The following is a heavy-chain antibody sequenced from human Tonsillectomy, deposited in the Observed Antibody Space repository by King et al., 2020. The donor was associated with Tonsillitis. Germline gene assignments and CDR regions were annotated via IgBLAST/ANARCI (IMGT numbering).Heavy chain of an antibody. V-gene: IGHV3-23*04. CDR1: GFAFSSYA. J-gene: IGHJ6*02. D-gene: IGHD1-26*01. Sequence: VQLVESGGAWVQPGGSLRLSCAASGFAFSSYAMSWVRQAPGKGPEWFSAITDNGAKTYYADAVEGRLTISRDNSKNTLYLQMNSLRAEDTAIYYCARGSWGVGPYYGMDVWGRGTTVTVSS. CDR3: ARGSWGVGPYYGMDV. CDR2: ITDNGAKT.